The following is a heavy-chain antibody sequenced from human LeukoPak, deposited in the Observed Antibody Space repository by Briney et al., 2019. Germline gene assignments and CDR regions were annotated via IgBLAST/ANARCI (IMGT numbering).Heavy chain of an antibody. J-gene: IGHJ5*02. CDR2: INPNSGGT. D-gene: IGHD3-10*01. Sequence: GASVRVSCKASGGTFSSYAISWVRQAPGQGLEWMGWINPNSGGTNYAQKFQGRVTMTRDTSISTAYMELSSLRSEDTAVYYCARDSYYGSGSYFGYNWFDPWGQGTLVTVSS. CDR3: ARDSYYGSGSYFGYNWFDP. CDR1: GGTFSSYA. V-gene: IGHV1-2*02.